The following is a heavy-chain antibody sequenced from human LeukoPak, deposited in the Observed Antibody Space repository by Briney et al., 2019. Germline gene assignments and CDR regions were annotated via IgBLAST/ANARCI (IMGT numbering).Heavy chain of an antibody. CDR2: IYYSGST. D-gene: IGHD3-3*01. CDR1: GGSISSYY. J-gene: IGHJ4*02. V-gene: IGHV4-59*01. Sequence: PSETLSLTCTVSGGSISSYYWSWIRQPPGKGLEWIGYIYYSGSTNYNPSLKSRVTISVDTSKNQFSLKLSSVTAADTAVYYCARSNVETKIDYWGQGTLVTVSS. CDR3: ARSNVETKIDY.